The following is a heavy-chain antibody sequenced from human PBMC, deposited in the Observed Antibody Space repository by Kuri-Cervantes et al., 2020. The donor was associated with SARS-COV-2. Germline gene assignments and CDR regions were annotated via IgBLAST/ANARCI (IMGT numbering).Heavy chain of an antibody. J-gene: IGHJ3*02. CDR1: GGSISSYY. Sequence: ESLKISCTVSGGSISSYYWSWIRQPAGKGLEWIGRIYTSGSTNYNPSLKSRVTMSVDTSKNQFSLKLSSVTAADTAVYYCARPRYGDYDGAFDIRGQGTMVTVSS. CDR3: ARPRYGDYDGAFDI. V-gene: IGHV4-4*07. CDR2: IYTSGST. D-gene: IGHD4-17*01.